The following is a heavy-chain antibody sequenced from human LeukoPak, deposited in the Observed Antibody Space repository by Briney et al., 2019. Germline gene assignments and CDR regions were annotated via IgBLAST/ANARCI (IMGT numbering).Heavy chain of an antibody. CDR1: GGSFSGYY. CDR3: ARRRELRRLDY. D-gene: IGHD1-26*01. J-gene: IGHJ4*02. CDR2: INHSGST. V-gene: IGHV4-34*01. Sequence: SETLSLTCAVYGGSFSGYYWSWIRQPPGKGLEWIGEINHSGSTNYNPSLKSRVTISVDTSKNQFSLKLSSVTAADTAVYYCARRRELRRLDYWGQGTLVTVSS.